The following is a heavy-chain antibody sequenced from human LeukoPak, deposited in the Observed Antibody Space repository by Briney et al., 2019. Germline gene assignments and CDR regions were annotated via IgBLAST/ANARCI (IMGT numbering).Heavy chain of an antibody. Sequence: SGTLSLTCAVSGGSISISSSNWWSWVRQPPGKGLEWIGEINHSGSTNYTPSLKSRVTISVDTSKNQSSLKLSSVTAADTAVYYCARGGAHDYWGQGTLVTVSS. CDR2: INHSGST. V-gene: IGHV4-4*02. CDR3: ARGGAHDY. D-gene: IGHD3-16*01. J-gene: IGHJ4*02. CDR1: GGSISISSSNW.